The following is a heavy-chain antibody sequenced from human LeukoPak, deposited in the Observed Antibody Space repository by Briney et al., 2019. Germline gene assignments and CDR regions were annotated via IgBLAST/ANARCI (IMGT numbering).Heavy chain of an antibody. V-gene: IGHV3-30-3*01. CDR1: GFTVSSNY. CDR3: ARDLVRFGTYGMDV. J-gene: IGHJ6*02. Sequence: GGSLRLSCAASGFTVSSNYMSWVRQAPGKGLEWVAVISYDGSNKYYADFVKGRFTISRDNSKNTLYLQMNSLRAEDTAVYYCARDLVRFGTYGMDVWGQGTTVTVSS. CDR2: ISYDGSNK. D-gene: IGHD3-10*01.